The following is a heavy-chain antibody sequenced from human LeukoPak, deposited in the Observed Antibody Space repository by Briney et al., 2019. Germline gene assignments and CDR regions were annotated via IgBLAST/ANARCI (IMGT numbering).Heavy chain of an antibody. CDR2: INSSSSYI. J-gene: IGHJ6*02. V-gene: IGHV3-21*01. Sequence: GGSLRLSCAASGFTSSSYTMDWVRQAPGNGLEWVSSINSSSSYICYADSVKGRFTISRDNAKNSLYLQMNSLSAEDTAVFYCARADYDFWSGYHASYYGMDVWGQGTPVTVSS. CDR1: GFTSSSYT. CDR3: ARADYDFWSGYHASYYGMDV. D-gene: IGHD3-3*01.